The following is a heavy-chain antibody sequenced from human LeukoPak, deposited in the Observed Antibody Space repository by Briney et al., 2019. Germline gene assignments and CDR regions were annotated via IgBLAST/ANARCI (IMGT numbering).Heavy chain of an antibody. CDR3: VRESPVAAVGRSWFDP. Sequence: GGSLRLSCAASGFTFSSYAMSWARQAPGEGLEWVSTVSGSGGNTYYADSVKGRFTISRDNTKNTLYLRMNSLRAEDTAVYYCVRESPVAAVGRSWFDPWGQGTLVTVSS. CDR2: VSGSGGNT. J-gene: IGHJ5*02. V-gene: IGHV3-23*01. D-gene: IGHD6-13*01. CDR1: GFTFSSYA.